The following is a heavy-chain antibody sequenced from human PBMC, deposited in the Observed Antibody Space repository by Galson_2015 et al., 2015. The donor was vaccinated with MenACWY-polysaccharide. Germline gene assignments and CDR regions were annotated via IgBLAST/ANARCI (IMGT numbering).Heavy chain of an antibody. CDR1: GFTFSSYE. D-gene: IGHD3-10*01. Sequence: SLRLSCAASGFTFSSYEMNWVRQAPGKGLEWVSYISGSGSPIYYADSVKGRFTISRDNAKNLLFLQMNSLRADDTALYYCARDRGSGTYFDYWGQGALVTVSS. CDR3: ARDRGSGTYFDY. CDR2: ISGSGSPI. V-gene: IGHV3-48*03. J-gene: IGHJ4*02.